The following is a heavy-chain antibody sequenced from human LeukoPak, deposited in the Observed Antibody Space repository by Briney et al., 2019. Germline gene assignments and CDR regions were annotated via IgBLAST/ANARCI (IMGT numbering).Heavy chain of an antibody. CDR1: GGSISSGSYC. D-gene: IGHD2-21*02. J-gene: IGHJ4*02. CDR2: IYTSGST. CDR3: ARGGYCGGDCYFYY. Sequence: PAETLSLTCTVAGGSISSGSYCWRWLRQPAGKGLGWIGRIYTSGSTNYNPSRKSRFTISVDTSKNHFSLKLSSVTAADAAGYYCARGGYCGGDCYFYYWGQGTLVTVSS. V-gene: IGHV4-61*02.